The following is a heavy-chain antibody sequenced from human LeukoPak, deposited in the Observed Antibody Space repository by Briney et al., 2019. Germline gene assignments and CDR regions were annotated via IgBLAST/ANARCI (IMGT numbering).Heavy chain of an antibody. J-gene: IGHJ4*02. CDR3: AILGDPRGYYFDY. V-gene: IGHV1-46*01. D-gene: IGHD4-17*01. CDR1: GYTFTIYY. Sequence: ASVNVSCTASGYTFTIYYMHWVRQAPGQGLEWMGIINPSGGSTSYAQKFQGRVTMTRDTSTSTVYMELSSLRSEDTAVYYCAILGDPRGYYFDYWGQGTRVTVSS. CDR2: INPSGGST.